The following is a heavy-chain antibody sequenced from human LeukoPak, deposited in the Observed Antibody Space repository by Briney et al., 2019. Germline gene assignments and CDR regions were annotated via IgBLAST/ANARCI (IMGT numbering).Heavy chain of an antibody. CDR3: ARGFRYIAAVVWPIDY. D-gene: IGHD6-13*01. J-gene: IGHJ4*02. Sequence: ASVKASCKASGYTFTSYGISWVRQAPGQGLEWMGWISAYNGNTNYAQKFQGRVTMTTDTSTSIAYMELRSLRSDDTAVYYCARGFRYIAAVVWPIDYWGQGTLVTVSS. V-gene: IGHV1-18*01. CDR2: ISAYNGNT. CDR1: GYTFTSYG.